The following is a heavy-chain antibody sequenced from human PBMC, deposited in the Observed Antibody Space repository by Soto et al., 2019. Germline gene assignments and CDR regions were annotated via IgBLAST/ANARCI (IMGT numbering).Heavy chain of an antibody. Sequence: EVQLVESGGGLVQPGGSLRLSCAASGFTFSTYWMHWVRQIPGEGLEWVSRVKSDGSSYYADPVKGRFTISRDNAWNTVYLQMNRLRAEDTALYYCARGLKNYYGMDVWGQGTTVTVSS. J-gene: IGHJ6*02. CDR3: ARGLKNYYGMDV. CDR1: GFTFSTYW. CDR2: VKSDGSS. V-gene: IGHV3-74*01.